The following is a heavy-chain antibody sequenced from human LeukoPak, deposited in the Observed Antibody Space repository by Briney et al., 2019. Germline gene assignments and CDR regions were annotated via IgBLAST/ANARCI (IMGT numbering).Heavy chain of an antibody. CDR2: IYYSGST. CDR1: GGSISSGGYY. Sequence: SETLSLTCTVSGGSISSGGYYWSWIRQHPGKGLEWIGYIYYSGSTYYNPSLKSRVTISVDTSTNQFYLKLSSVTAADTAVYYCARVESIFGVVRGYNWFDPWGQGTLVTVSS. CDR3: ARVESIFGVVRGYNWFDP. D-gene: IGHD3-3*01. V-gene: IGHV4-31*03. J-gene: IGHJ5*02.